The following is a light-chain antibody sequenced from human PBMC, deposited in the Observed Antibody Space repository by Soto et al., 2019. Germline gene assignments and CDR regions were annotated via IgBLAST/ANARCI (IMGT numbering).Light chain of an antibody. CDR2: YTS. V-gene: IGKV3-15*01. CDR3: QQYNNWPPGAT. Sequence: DIVMTQSPATLSLSPGDRATLSCWASLTVSTNLAWYQQKPGQAPRLLIYYTSTRATGSPARFSGSGSAKEFTPTISSLQPEDSAVYYCQQYNNWPPGATFGPGTTV. CDR1: LTVSTN. J-gene: IGKJ3*01.